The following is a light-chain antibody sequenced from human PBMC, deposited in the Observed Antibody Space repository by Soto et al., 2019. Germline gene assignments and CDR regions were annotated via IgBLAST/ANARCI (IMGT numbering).Light chain of an antibody. CDR1: QGIRND. Sequence: IQMTHSPSTLTASVGCIFTITCRASQGIRNDLGWYQQKPGKAPKLLIYAASSLQSGVPSRFSGSGSGTDFTLTISSLQPEDFATYYCLQDYNYPLTFGGGTKVDIK. CDR2: AAS. J-gene: IGKJ4*01. CDR3: LQDYNYPLT. V-gene: IGKV1-6*01.